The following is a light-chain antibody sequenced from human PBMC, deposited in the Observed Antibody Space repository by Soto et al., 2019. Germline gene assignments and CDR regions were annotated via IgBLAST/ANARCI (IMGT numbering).Light chain of an antibody. CDR3: IQALYPSFT. Sequence: DIVMTQSPLSLPVTPGEPASISCRPSQSLLHSNGYNYLGWYLQKPGQSPQLLIYLGSNQASGVPDKFSGSRSGTDFTLKISCVEAEDFGLYYCIQALYPSFTFDPRTKVDIE. V-gene: IGKV2-28*01. CDR1: QSLLHSNGYNY. CDR2: LGS. J-gene: IGKJ3*01.